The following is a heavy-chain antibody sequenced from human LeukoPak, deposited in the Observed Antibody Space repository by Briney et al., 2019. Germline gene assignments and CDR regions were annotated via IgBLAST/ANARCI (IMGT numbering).Heavy chain of an antibody. V-gene: IGHV4-59*01. CDR1: GGSITGYS. CDR3: VRGPYGSSISNWFDP. J-gene: IGHJ5*02. Sequence: PSETLSLTCSVSGGSITGYSWSWIRQTPGKGLEWIGYIYYYGDTHYNPSLNSRLSMSVDTPNKQFSLNLRSATAADTAVYYCVRGPYGSSISNWFDPWGQGLLVTVSS. CDR2: IYYYGDT. D-gene: IGHD3-10*01.